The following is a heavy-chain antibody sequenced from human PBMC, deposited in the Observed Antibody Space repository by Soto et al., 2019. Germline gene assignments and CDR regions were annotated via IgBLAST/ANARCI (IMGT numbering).Heavy chain of an antibody. CDR3: AKELSYSSGWSPIDY. J-gene: IGHJ4*02. CDR2: ISGSGVST. Sequence: EVQLLESGGGLVQPGGSLRLSCAASGFTFSSYAMSWVSQAPGKGLEWVSAISGSGVSTYYADSVKGRFTISRDNSKNTLYLQMNSLRAEDTSVYYCAKELSYSSGWSPIDYWGQGTLVTVSS. V-gene: IGHV3-23*01. D-gene: IGHD6-19*01. CDR1: GFTFSSYA.